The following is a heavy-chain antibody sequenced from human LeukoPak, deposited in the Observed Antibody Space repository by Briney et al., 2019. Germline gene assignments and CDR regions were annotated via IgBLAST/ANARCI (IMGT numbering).Heavy chain of an antibody. CDR1: AYTFTVYY. J-gene: IGHJ3*02. CDR2: IDPNNGDI. V-gene: IGHV1-2*02. Sequence: ASVKVSCTASAYTFTVYYLHWVRQAPGQGLELMGWIDPNNGDIKYAQKFQGRVTMTRDRSISTAYMELSRLTSDDTALYYCARRSRNGLDAFDIWGQGTMVTVSS. CDR3: ARRSRNGLDAFDI. D-gene: IGHD1-14*01.